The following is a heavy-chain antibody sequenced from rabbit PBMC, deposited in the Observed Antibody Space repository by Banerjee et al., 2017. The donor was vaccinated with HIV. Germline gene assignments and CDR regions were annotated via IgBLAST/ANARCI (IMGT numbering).Heavy chain of an antibody. CDR1: GLDFSSSYW. CDR3: ARYVGNHAYINL. CDR2: IDTGSSGST. J-gene: IGHJ4*01. V-gene: IGHV1S45*01. D-gene: IGHD6-1*01. Sequence: QEQLEESGGDLVKPEGSLTLTCTASGLDFSSSYWICWVRQAPGKGLEWIGCIDTGSSGSTFYASWAKGRFTISKTSSTTVTLEMTSLTAADTATHFCARYVGNHAYINLWGQGTLVIVS.